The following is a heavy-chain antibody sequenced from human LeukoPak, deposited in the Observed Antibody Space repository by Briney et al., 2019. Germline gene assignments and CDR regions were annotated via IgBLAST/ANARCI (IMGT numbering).Heavy chain of an antibody. CDR3: ARDWGYCSSTSCLSGFDP. CDR1: GGTFSSYA. D-gene: IGHD2-2*01. CDR2: IIPIFGTA. J-gene: IGHJ5*02. V-gene: IGHV1-69*05. Sequence: ASVKVSCKASGGTFSSYAISWVRQAPGQGLEWMGGIIPIFGTANYAQKFQGRVTITTDESTSTAYMELSSLRSEDTAVYYCARDWGYCSSTSCLSGFDPWGQGTLVTVSS.